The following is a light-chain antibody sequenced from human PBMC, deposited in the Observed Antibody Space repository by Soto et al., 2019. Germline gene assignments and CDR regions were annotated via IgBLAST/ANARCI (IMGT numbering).Light chain of an antibody. Sequence: DIQMTQSPSTLSGPVGDRVTITVGASQTISSWLAWYQQKPGKAPKLLIYKASTLKSGVPSRFSGSGSGTEFTLTISSLQPDDFATYYCQHYNSYSEAFGQGTKVDIK. V-gene: IGKV1-5*03. CDR3: QHYNSYSEA. J-gene: IGKJ1*01. CDR2: KAS. CDR1: QTISSW.